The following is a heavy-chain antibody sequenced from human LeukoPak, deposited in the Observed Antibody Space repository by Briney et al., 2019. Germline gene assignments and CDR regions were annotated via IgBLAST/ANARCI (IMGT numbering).Heavy chain of an antibody. CDR1: GFTFSSYV. CDR3: ERDQGYSYGHSFDY. Sequence: GGPLRLSCAASGFTFSSYVVHGLREAPGKGLEWGAVISYEGSNKYYADSVKGRFTISRDNSKNTLYLKMNSLRAEDTAVYYCERDQGYSYGHSFDYWGQGILVTVS. V-gene: IGHV3-30*03. D-gene: IGHD5-18*01. J-gene: IGHJ4*02. CDR2: ISYEGSNK.